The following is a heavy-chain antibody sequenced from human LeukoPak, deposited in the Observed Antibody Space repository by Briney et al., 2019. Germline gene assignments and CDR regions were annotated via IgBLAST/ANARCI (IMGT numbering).Heavy chain of an antibody. CDR3: AKDRRIAAAGTNYFDY. CDR1: GFTFSSYA. D-gene: IGHD6-13*01. V-gene: IGHV3-23*01. Sequence: GGSLRLSCAASGFTFSSYAVSWVRQAPGKGLEWVSTISGSGDSTHYADSVKGRFTISRDNSENTLYLQMNSLRAEDTALYYCAKDRRIAAAGTNYFDYWGQGTLVIVSS. CDR2: ISGSGDST. J-gene: IGHJ4*02.